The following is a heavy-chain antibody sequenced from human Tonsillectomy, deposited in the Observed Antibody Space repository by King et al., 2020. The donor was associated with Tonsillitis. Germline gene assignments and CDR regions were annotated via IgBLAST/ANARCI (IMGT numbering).Heavy chain of an antibody. CDR3: ARGGTYCSRTRCSKYFHY. Sequence: QLVQSGAEVKKPGSSVKVSCKASGGTFSSYVMSWMRQAPGQGLEWMGGIIPIFSTANYAQKFQGRLTIAADESTSTAHMELSSLRSEDTAVYYCARGGTYCSRTRCSKYFHYWGQGTLVTVSS. CDR2: IIPIFSTA. D-gene: IGHD2-2*01. J-gene: IGHJ1*01. V-gene: IGHV1-69*12. CDR1: GGTFSSYV.